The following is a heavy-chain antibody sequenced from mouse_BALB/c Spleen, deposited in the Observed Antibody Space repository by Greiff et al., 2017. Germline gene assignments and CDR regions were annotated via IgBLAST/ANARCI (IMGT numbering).Heavy chain of an antibody. J-gene: IGHJ3*01. CDR1: GFTFSSFG. CDR2: ISSGSSTI. Sequence: EVKLVESGGGLVQPGGSRKLSCAASGFTFSSFGMHWVRQAPEKGLEWVAYISSGSSTIYYADTVKGRFTISRDNPKNTLFLQMTSLRSEDTAMYYCARDHYYGSSWAYWGQGTLVTVSA. CDR3: ARDHYYGSSWAY. D-gene: IGHD1-1*01. V-gene: IGHV5-17*02.